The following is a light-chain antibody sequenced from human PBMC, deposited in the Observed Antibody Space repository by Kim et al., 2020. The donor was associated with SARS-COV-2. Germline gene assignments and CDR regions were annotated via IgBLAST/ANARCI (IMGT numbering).Light chain of an antibody. V-gene: IGKV3-15*01. CDR2: RAS. CDR1: QTVDRN. J-gene: IGKJ4*01. CDR3: QQFSKWPLT. Sequence: EIVMTQSPATLSVSPGERVTLSCRASQTVDRNLAWYQQKGGQPPRLLIYRASTRATDIPDRFSGSGSGTEFTLTIYSLRSEDSGNYYCQQFSKWPLTFGGGTKVEI.